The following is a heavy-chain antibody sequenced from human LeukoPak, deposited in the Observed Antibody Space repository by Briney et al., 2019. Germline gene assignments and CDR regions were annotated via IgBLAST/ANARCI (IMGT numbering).Heavy chain of an antibody. CDR1: GFNFIDSA. CDR3: SSPGSYTTDDAFDI. D-gene: IGHD1-26*01. Sequence: GGSLRLSCAASGFNFIDSAVNWVRQASGKGLEWVGHIRSKGNNYATAYTASVKGRFTISRDDSKSTAHLQMNILKTEDTAVYYCSSPGSYTTDDAFDIWGQGTMVTVSS. V-gene: IGHV3-73*01. CDR2: IRSKGNNYAT. J-gene: IGHJ3*02.